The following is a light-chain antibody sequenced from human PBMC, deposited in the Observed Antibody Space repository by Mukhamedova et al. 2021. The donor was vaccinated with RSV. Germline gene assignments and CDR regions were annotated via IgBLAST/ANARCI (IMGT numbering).Light chain of an antibody. Sequence: WYQRRVHGKAPKLLIYKASTLESGVPPRFSGSGSGTEFTLTISSLQPDDFATYYCQQYDSYAITFGQGTRLDIK. J-gene: IGKJ5*01. V-gene: IGKV1-5*03. CDR2: KAS. CDR3: QQYDSYAIT.